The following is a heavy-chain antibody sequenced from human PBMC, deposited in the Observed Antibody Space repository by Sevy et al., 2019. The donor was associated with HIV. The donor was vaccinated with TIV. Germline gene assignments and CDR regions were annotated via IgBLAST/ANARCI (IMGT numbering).Heavy chain of an antibody. CDR1: GFTFGGSA. CDR2: IRSKANNYAT. CDR3: TRLGGTVVTPYYDMDV. J-gene: IGHJ6*02. Sequence: GGSLRLSCAASGFTFGGSAMHGVRQSAGKGLDGVGRIRSKANNYATAHAASLKGRFTISTDDSENTASLQLNSLKTEDTAVYSCTRLGGTVVTPYYDMDVWGQGTTV. D-gene: IGHD2-21*02. V-gene: IGHV3-73*01.